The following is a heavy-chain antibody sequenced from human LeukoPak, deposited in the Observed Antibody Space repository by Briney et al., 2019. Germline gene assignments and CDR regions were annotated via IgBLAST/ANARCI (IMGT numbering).Heavy chain of an antibody. D-gene: IGHD6-6*01. CDR1: GGSISSGSYY. Sequence: PSQTLSLTCTVSGGSISSGSYYWSWTRQPPGKGLEWIGEINHSGSTNYNPSLKSRVTISVDTSKNQFSLKLSSVTAADTAVYYCARRKRAYSSSSGIDYWGQGTLVTVSS. CDR3: ARRKRAYSSSSGIDY. V-gene: IGHV4-39*07. CDR2: INHSGST. J-gene: IGHJ4*02.